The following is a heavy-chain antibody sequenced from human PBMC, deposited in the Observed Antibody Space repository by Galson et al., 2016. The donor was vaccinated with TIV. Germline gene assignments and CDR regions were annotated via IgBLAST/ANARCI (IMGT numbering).Heavy chain of an antibody. CDR3: ASVAWFPGLSLDN. CDR2: FDPEVSKT. J-gene: IGHJ4*02. V-gene: IGHV1-24*01. Sequence: SVKVSCKVSGNSLSELVIHWVRQAPGKGLEWMGGFDPEVSKTVYAQKFQGRVTLTDDTSTDTAFLELSSLSFEDTAVYYCASVAWFPGLSLDNWGQGTLVIVSS. D-gene: IGHD2/OR15-2a*01. CDR1: GNSLSELV.